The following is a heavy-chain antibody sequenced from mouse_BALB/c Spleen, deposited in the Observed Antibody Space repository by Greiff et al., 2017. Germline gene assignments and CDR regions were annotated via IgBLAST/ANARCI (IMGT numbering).Heavy chain of an antibody. CDR1: GYTFTSYW. J-gene: IGHJ4*01. V-gene: IGHV1-87*01. CDR3: ARSLGPSMDY. CDR2: IYPGDGDT. Sequence: QVHVKQSGAELARPGASVKLSCKASGYTFTSYWMQWVKQRPGQGLEWIGAIYPGDGDTRYTQKFKGKATLTADKSSSTAYMQLSSLASEDSAVYYCARSLGPSMDYWGQGTSVTVSS. D-gene: IGHD4-1*01.